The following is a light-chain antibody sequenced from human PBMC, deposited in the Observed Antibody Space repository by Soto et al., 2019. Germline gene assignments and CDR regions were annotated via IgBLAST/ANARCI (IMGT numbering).Light chain of an antibody. J-gene: IGKJ1*01. CDR3: QHYNAFPWP. CDR2: GAS. Sequence: DIPMTQSPSSLSASVGDRVTITCRASQSISSRLAWYQQKPGQAPKLLIYGASSLESGVPSRFSGSGSGTEFTLTIGGLQPDDFATYYCQHYNAFPWPFGQGTKVEIK. V-gene: IGKV1-5*01. CDR1: QSISSR.